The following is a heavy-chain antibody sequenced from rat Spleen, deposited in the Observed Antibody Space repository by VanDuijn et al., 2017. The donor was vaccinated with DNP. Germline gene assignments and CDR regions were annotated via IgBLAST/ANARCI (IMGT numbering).Heavy chain of an antibody. V-gene: IGHV5-20*01. J-gene: IGHJ4*01. CDR1: GFTFSDYY. D-gene: IGHD1-11*01. Sequence: EVQVLESGGGLVQPGRSLKLSCAVSGFTFSDYYMAWVRQAPAKGLEWVASISYDGSSTYYRDSVKGRFTISRDNAKSTLYLQVNSLKSEDTATYYCTRDNYGYVMDAWGQGASVTVSS. CDR2: ISYDGSST. CDR3: TRDNYGYVMDA.